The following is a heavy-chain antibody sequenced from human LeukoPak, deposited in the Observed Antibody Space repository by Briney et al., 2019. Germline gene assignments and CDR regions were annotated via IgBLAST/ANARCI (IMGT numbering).Heavy chain of an antibody. Sequence: ASVKVSCKASGYTFTSYAMNWVRQAPGQGLEWMGWINTNAGNPTYAQGFTGRFVFSLDTSVSTAYLQISSLKAEDTAVYYCARGTTAFGVGYYYYYMDVWGKGTTVTVSS. CDR2: INTNAGNP. J-gene: IGHJ6*03. CDR3: ARGTTAFGVGYYYYYMDV. V-gene: IGHV7-4-1*02. D-gene: IGHD3-3*01. CDR1: GYTFTSYA.